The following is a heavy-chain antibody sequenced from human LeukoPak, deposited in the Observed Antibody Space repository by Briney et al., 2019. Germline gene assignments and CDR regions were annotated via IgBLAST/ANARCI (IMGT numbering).Heavy chain of an antibody. CDR2: ISGGGETT. J-gene: IGHJ5*02. CDR3: AKVPWVVVVPAAIGNWFDP. D-gene: IGHD2-2*01. CDR1: GFTFNNYA. V-gene: IGHV3-23*01. Sequence: GGSLRLSCAASGFTFNNYAMNWVRQAPGKGLEWVSSISGGGETTYYADSAKGRFTISRDNSQNTLYLQMNSLRAEDTAVYYCAKVPWVVVVPAAIGNWFDPWGQGTLVTVSS.